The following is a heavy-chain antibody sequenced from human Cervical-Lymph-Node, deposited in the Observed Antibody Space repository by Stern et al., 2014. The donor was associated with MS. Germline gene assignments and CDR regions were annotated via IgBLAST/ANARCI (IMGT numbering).Heavy chain of an antibody. D-gene: IGHD6-13*01. CDR3: PRAGTSSWPPYFAY. V-gene: IGHV1-18*01. J-gene: IGHJ4*02. Sequence: QVQLVQSGAAVAKPGASVKVSCKASGYTFTSFGLSWVRQAPGQGLEWMGWISGYDGHTNYAEKVQARVTMTTDTSTSPAYLDLRSLRSDDTARYYCPRAGTSSWPPYFAYGGQGTLVPASS. CDR1: GYTFTSFG. CDR2: ISGYDGHT.